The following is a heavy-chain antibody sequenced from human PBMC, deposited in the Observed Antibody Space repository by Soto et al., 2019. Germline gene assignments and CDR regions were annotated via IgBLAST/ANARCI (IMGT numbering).Heavy chain of an antibody. V-gene: IGHV1-18*01. CDR2: ISAYNGNT. Sequence: ASLKVSCKASGYTFTSYGISWVRQAPGQGLEWMGWISAYNGNTNYAQKFQGRVTMTRDTSTSTVYMELSSLRSEDTAAYYCARVGGAWYSDLWGRGTLVTVSS. J-gene: IGHJ2*01. CDR1: GYTFTSYG. D-gene: IGHD3-10*01. CDR3: ARVGGAWYSDL.